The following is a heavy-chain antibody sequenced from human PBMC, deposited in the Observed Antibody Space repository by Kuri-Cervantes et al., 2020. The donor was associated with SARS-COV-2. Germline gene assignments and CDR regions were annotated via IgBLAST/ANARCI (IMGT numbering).Heavy chain of an antibody. CDR2: ISYDGSNK. CDR3: AKDPSPYSVLLWFGEFGFDY. CDR1: GFTFSSYS. J-gene: IGHJ4*02. D-gene: IGHD3-10*01. Sequence: GGSLRLSCAASGFTFSSYSMNWVRQAPGKGLEWVAVISYDGSNKYYADSVKGRFTISRDNSKNTLYLQMNSLRAEDTAVYYCAKDPSPYSVLLWFGEFGFDYWGQGTLVTVSS. V-gene: IGHV3-30*18.